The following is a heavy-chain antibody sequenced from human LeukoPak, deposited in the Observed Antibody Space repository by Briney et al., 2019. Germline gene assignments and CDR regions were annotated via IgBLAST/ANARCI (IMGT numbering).Heavy chain of an antibody. CDR3: ARDPGYSSSFDY. CDR1: GYTFTGYY. CDR2: INPNSGGT. V-gene: IGHV1-2*02. J-gene: IGHJ4*02. Sequence: ASVKVSCKASGYTFTGYYMHWVRQAPGQGLEWMGWINPNSGGTNYAQKFQGRVTMTRDTSISTVYMELSRLRSDDTAVYYCARDPGYSSSFDYWGQGTLVTVSS. D-gene: IGHD6-13*01.